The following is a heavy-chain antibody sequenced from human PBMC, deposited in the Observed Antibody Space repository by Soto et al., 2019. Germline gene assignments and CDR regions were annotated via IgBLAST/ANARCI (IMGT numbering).Heavy chain of an antibody. CDR1: GFSLSTSGMC. J-gene: IGHJ4*02. CDR2: IDWDDDK. V-gene: IGHV2-70*01. Sequence: SVPTLVNPTQTLTLTCTFSGFSLSTSGMCVSWIRQPPGKALEWLALIDWDDDKYYSTSLKTRLTISKDTSKNQVVLTMTNMDPVDTATYYCARIGSRQQLFDYWGQGILVTVSS. D-gene: IGHD6-13*01. CDR3: ARIGSRQQLFDY.